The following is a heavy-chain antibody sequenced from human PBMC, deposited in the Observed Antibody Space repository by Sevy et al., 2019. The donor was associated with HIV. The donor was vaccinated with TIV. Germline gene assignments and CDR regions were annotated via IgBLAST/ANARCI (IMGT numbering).Heavy chain of an antibody. V-gene: IGHV3-48*03. D-gene: IGHD3-22*01. CDR3: ARVDANYDKGFDP. J-gene: IGHJ5*02. CDR1: GFTFSSYE. Sequence: GGSLRLSCEASGFTFSSYEMYWVRQAPGMGLEWVSYISSSGTTIKYADSVKGRFTISRDNAKNSLYMQMNSLRAEDTAVYYCARVDANYDKGFDPWGQGTLVTVSS. CDR2: ISSSGTTI.